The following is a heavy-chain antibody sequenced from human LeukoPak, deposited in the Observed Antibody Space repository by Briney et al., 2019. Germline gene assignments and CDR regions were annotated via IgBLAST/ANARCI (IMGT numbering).Heavy chain of an antibody. CDR2: ISGSGGST. V-gene: IGHV3-23*01. Sequence: PGGSLRLSCAASGLTLSSYAMSWVRQAPGKGLEWVSAISGSGGSTYYADSVKGRFTISRDNSKNTLYLQMNSLRAEDTAVYYCALPGPPGRNIVVPAAIDYWGQGTLVTVSS. CDR1: GLTLSSYA. CDR3: ALPGPPGRNIVVPAAIDY. D-gene: IGHD2-2*02. J-gene: IGHJ4*02.